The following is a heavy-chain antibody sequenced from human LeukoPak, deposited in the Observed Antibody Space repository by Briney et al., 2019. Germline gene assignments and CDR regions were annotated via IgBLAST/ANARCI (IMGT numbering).Heavy chain of an antibody. V-gene: IGHV4-59*12. CDR2: KDYSGST. CDR3: ASTGGDSSGPPHFDY. CDR1: GGSISRYY. J-gene: IGHJ4*02. Sequence: PSETLSLTWAVSGGSISRYYWSWIRQPAGKGLEWIGYKDYSGSTNYNRSLKSRVTISVDTSKNQFSLKLSSVTAADTAVYYCASTGGDSSGPPHFDYWGQGTLVTVSS. D-gene: IGHD3-22*01.